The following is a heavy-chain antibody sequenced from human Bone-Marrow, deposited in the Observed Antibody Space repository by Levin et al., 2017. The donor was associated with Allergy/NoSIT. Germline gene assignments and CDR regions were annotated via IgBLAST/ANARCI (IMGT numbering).Heavy chain of an antibody. CDR2: ISLDGNTQ. Sequence: LSLTCAVSGFTFRNYAMHWVRQAPGRGLEWVAFISLDGNTQYYADSVKGRFTVSRDNSNNTLHLQMNSLRVSYTAIYYCAKDTYTCSGGSCYFLDYWGEGALVTVSS. CDR1: GFTFRNYA. J-gene: IGHJ4*02. V-gene: IGHV3-30*18. CDR3: AKDTYTCSGGSCYFLDY. D-gene: IGHD2-15*01.